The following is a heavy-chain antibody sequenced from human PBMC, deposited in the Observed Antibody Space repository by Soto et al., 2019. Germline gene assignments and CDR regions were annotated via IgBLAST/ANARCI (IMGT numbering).Heavy chain of an antibody. CDR1: GYSISGFY. Sequence: SETLSLTCTVSGYSISGFYWSWIRQTPGQGLEWIGYINYSGTTNSNPSLKSRVSISVDTSKSQFSLKLSSVTAADTAVYYCAGWTGRSVAGKFDHWGQGTLVTVSS. V-gene: IGHV4-59*01. D-gene: IGHD6-19*01. CDR3: AGWTGRSVAGKFDH. J-gene: IGHJ4*02. CDR2: INYSGTT.